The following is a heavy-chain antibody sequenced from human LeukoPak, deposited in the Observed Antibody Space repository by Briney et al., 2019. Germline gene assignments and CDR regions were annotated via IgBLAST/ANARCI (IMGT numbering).Heavy chain of an antibody. CDR2: IYYSGST. V-gene: IGHV4-59*01. CDR3: ARGPITMVRGVIPNAFDI. Sequence: SETLSLTCTVSGGSISSYYWSWIRQPPGKGLEWIGYIYYSGSTNYNPSLKSRVTISVDTSKNQFSLKLSSVTAADTAVYYCARGPITMVRGVIPNAFDIWGQGTMVTVFS. D-gene: IGHD3-10*01. CDR1: GGSISSYY. J-gene: IGHJ3*02.